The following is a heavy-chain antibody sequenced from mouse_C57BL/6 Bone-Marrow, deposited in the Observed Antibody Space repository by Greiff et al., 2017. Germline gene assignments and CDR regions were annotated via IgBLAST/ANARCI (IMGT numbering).Heavy chain of an antibody. J-gene: IGHJ2*01. CDR2: IDPSDSYT. CDR3: AREGNYGSSS. CDR1: GYTFTSYW. Sequence: QVQLQQPGAELVKPGASVKLSCKASGYTFTSYWMQWVQQRPGQGLEWIGEIDPSDSYTNYNQKFKGKATLTVDTSSSTAYMQLSSLTSEDSAVYYCAREGNYGSSSWGQGTTLTVSS. D-gene: IGHD1-1*01. V-gene: IGHV1-50*01.